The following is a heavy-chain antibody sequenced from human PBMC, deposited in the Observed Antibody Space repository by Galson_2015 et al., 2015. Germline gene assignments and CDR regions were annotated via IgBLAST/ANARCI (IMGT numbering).Heavy chain of an antibody. D-gene: IGHD2-15*01. J-gene: IGHJ3*02. CDR2: ITSRSSTI. CDR3: ARDLGYCSGTSCYSVGAFDI. V-gene: IGHV3-48*02. CDR1: GFTFSNYS. Sequence: LRLSCAASGFTFSNYSLSWVRQAPGKGPEWISYITSRSSTIYYSDSVKGRFTISRDNAKNSLYLEMKSLRDEDTALYYCARDLGYCSGTSCYSVGAFDIWGQGTMVTVSS.